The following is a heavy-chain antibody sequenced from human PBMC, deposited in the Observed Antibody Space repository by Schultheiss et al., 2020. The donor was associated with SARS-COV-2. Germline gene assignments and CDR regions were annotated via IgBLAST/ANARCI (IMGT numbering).Heavy chain of an antibody. CDR3: TTDAEYSSSSVIDY. CDR1: GFTFSNAW. V-gene: IGHV3-15*01. Sequence: GGSLRLSCAASGFTFSNAWMSWVRQAPGKGLEWVGRIKSKTDGGTTDYAAPVKGRFTISRDDSKNTLYLQMNSLKTEDTAVYYCTTDAEYSSSSVIDYWGQGTLVTVSS. D-gene: IGHD6-6*01. CDR2: IKSKTDGGTT. J-gene: IGHJ4*02.